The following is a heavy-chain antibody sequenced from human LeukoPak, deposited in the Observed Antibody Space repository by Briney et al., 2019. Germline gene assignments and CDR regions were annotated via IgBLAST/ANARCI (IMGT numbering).Heavy chain of an antibody. CDR2: IYYSGST. CDR3: ASGRGVLRYFDWLLQPSTDAFDI. Sequence: SETLSLTCTVSGGSISSSSYYWGWIRQPPGKGLEWIGYIYYSGSTNYNPSLKSRVTISVDTSKNQFSLKLSSVTAADTAVYYCASGRGVLRYFDWLLQPSTDAFDIWGQGTMVTVSS. V-gene: IGHV4-61*05. CDR1: GGSISSSSYY. J-gene: IGHJ3*02. D-gene: IGHD3-9*01.